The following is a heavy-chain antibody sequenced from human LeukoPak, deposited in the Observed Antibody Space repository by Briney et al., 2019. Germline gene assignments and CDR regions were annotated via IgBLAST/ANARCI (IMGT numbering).Heavy chain of an antibody. CDR2: VYHTGST. CDR3: ARGFASGWYSRYDP. Sequence: SETLSLTCSVSGGSISDYYWSWIRQPPGKELEWIGYVYHTGSTNYNPSLKSRVTISVDTSKNEFSLKMTSVTAADTAVYYCARGFASGWYSRYDPWGQGTLVTVSS. CDR1: GGSISDYY. J-gene: IGHJ5*02. V-gene: IGHV4-59*01. D-gene: IGHD6-19*01.